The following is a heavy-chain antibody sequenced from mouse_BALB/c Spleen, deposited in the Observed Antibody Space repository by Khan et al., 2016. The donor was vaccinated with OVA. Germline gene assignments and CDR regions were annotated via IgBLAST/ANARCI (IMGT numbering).Heavy chain of an antibody. CDR1: GYAFSNYW. D-gene: IGHD2-14*01. Sequence: QVQLQQSGAELVRPGSSVKISCKASGYAFSNYWMNWVKQRPGQGLEWIGQIYPGDGDTRFNGKFRGTATLTAAKSSSTAYMQLSSLTSEDAAVYFCARSGYDYFAYWGQGTLGTVYA. CDR3: ARSGYDYFAY. CDR2: IYPGDGDT. V-gene: IGHV1-80*01. J-gene: IGHJ3*01.